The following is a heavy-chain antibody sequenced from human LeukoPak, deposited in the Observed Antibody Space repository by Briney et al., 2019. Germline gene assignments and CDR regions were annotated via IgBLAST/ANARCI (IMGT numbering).Heavy chain of an antibody. D-gene: IGHD3-3*01. CDR2: ISGSGGST. CDR3: AKGEEYYDFWSGYYRSYGMDV. Sequence: GGSLRLSCAAPGFTFSSYAMSWVRQAPGKGLEWVSAISGSGGSTYYADSVKGRFTISRDNSKNTLYLQMNSLRAEDTAVYYCAKGEEYYDFWSGYYRSYGMDVWGQGTTVTVSS. J-gene: IGHJ6*02. CDR1: GFTFSSYA. V-gene: IGHV3-23*01.